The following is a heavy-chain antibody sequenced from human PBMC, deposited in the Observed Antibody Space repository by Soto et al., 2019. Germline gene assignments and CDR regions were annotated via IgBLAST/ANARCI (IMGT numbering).Heavy chain of an antibody. J-gene: IGHJ6*02. D-gene: IGHD6-13*01. Sequence: QVQLVQSGAEVKKPGSLVKVSCKASGGTFSSYAISWVRQAPGQGLEWMGGIIPIFGTANYAQKFQGRVTITADESTSTAYMELSSLRSEDTAVYYCARGGGIAAAGTTNYYGMDVWGQGTTVTVSS. CDR2: IIPIFGTA. CDR3: ARGGGIAAAGTTNYYGMDV. CDR1: GGTFSSYA. V-gene: IGHV1-69*01.